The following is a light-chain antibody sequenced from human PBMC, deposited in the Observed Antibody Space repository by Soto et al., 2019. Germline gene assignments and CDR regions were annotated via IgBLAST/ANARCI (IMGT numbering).Light chain of an antibody. CDR1: QSLSYW. CDR3: QQYDRFPYT. CDR2: KAS. V-gene: IGKV1-5*03. J-gene: IGKJ2*01. Sequence: DIQMTQSPSTLSASVGDTVTITCRASQSLSYWLAWYQQNPGQAPKLLIHKASTLESGVPSRFSGSGSGTEFTLTISSLQPDDFATFYCQQYDRFPYTFGQGNKLEIK.